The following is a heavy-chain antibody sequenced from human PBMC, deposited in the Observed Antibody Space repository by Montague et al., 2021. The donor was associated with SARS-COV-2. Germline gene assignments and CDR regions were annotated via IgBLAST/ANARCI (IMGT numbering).Heavy chain of an antibody. D-gene: IGHD3-10*01. V-gene: IGHV3-33*06. CDR2: MWSDGTSK. J-gene: IGHJ3*01. Sequence: SLRLSCATSGLPFLDYTIHWVRQYPGKGLEWVAVMWSDGTSKYYRDSVEGRFTISRDSSRSTVSLQMNSLRDEDTAVYYCAKEQWKGPGTSLAAFDVWGQGTMVTVSS. CDR1: GLPFLDYT. CDR3: AKEQWKGPGTSLAAFDV.